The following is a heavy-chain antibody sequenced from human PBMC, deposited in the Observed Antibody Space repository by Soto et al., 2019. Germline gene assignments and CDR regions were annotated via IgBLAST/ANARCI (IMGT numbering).Heavy chain of an antibody. D-gene: IGHD3-22*01. J-gene: IGHJ3*02. Sequence: KESGPTLVKPTQTLTLTCTFSGFSLRTSGVGVGWIRQPPEKALEWLALIYWDDDKRYSPFLKRRLTITKDPSKNQVVLTMTNLDPVDTATYYCAHLFYHESSGANDGFDIWGQGTTVTVSS. CDR3: AHLFYHESSGANDGFDI. CDR2: IYWDDDK. CDR1: GFSLRTSGVG. V-gene: IGHV2-5*02.